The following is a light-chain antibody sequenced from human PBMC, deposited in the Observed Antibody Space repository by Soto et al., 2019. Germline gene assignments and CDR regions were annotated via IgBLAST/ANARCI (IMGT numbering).Light chain of an antibody. J-gene: IGLJ3*02. Sequence: QSVLTQPPSASGSPGQSVTISCTGTSSDIGGYNSVSWYQQHPGKAPRLMIYEVNKRPSGVPDRFSGSKSGYTASLTVSGLQTEDEADYYCAPWDDSLNGPVFGGGTKLTVL. CDR1: SSDIGGYNS. V-gene: IGLV2-8*01. CDR2: EVN. CDR3: APWDDSLNGPV.